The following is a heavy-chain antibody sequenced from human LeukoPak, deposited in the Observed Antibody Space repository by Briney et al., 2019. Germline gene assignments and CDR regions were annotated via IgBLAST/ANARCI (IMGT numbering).Heavy chain of an antibody. CDR3: ARGTVTGSGNDY. V-gene: IGHV4-30-4*08. D-gene: IGHD1-14*01. J-gene: IGHJ4*02. Sequence: LRLSCAASGFTFTTYTMNWVRQPPGKGLEWIGYIYYSGSTYYNPSLKSRVTISVDTSKNQFSLKLSSVTAADTAVYYCARGTVTGSGNDYWGQGTLVTVSS. CDR1: GFTFTTYT. CDR2: IYYSGST.